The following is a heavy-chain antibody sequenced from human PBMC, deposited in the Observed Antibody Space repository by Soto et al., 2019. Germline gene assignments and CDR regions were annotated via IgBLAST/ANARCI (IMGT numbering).Heavy chain of an antibody. Sequence: SETLSLTCAVYGGSFSGYYWSWIRQPPGKGLEWIGEINHSGSTNCNPSLKSRVTISVDTSKNQFSLKLSSVTAADTAVYYCARGLPVVVVVAATRSNWFDPWGQGTLVTSPQ. CDR3: ARGLPVVVVVAATRSNWFDP. D-gene: IGHD2-15*01. V-gene: IGHV4-34*01. CDR1: GGSFSGYY. CDR2: INHSGST. J-gene: IGHJ5*02.